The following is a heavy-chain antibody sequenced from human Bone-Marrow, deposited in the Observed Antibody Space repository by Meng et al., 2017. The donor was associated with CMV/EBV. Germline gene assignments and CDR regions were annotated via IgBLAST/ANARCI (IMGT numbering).Heavy chain of an antibody. CDR2: IYPGDSDT. CDR3: ARGGRGQQLVPWFDP. J-gene: IGHJ5*02. CDR1: GYRFPSYW. D-gene: IGHD6-13*01. V-gene: IGHV5-51*01. Sequence: SGYRFPSYWIGWVRQMPGKGLEWMGIIYPGDSDTRYSPSFQGQVTISADKSISTAYLQWSSLKASDTAMYYCARGGRGQQLVPWFDPWGQGTLVTVSS.